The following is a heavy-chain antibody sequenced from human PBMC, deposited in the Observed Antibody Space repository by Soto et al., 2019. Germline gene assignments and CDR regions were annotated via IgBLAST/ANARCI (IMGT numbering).Heavy chain of an antibody. D-gene: IGHD3-22*01. CDR2: IYPGDSDT. Sequence: EVQLVQSGAEVKKPGESLKISCEGSGYSFTSYWIGCVRQMPGKGVEWMGIIYPGDSDTRYSSSFQGQVTISADKSISTAYLQWSSLQASDTDMYYCARPITTVVTLDAFDIWGQGTMVTVSS. CDR1: GYSFTSYW. V-gene: IGHV5-51*03. J-gene: IGHJ3*02. CDR3: ARPITTVVTLDAFDI.